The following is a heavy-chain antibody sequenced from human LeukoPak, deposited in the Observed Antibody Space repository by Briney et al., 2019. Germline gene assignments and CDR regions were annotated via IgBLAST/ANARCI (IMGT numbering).Heavy chain of an antibody. V-gene: IGHV3-21*01. D-gene: IGHD3-10*01. J-gene: IGHJ4*02. Sequence: PGGSLRLSCAASGFTFSSYRMNWVRQAPGKGLDWVSSISSSHNNIYYADSVKGRFSISRDNAKNSLFLQMNSPRAEDTAVYYCVRDRSPGYFDYWGQGTLVTVSS. CDR3: VRDRSPGYFDY. CDR2: ISSSHNNI. CDR1: GFTFSSYR.